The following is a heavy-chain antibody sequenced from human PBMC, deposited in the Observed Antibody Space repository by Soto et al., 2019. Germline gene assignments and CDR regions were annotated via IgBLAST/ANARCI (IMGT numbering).Heavy chain of an antibody. D-gene: IGHD6-19*01. Sequence: QVQLQESGPGLVKPSETLSLTCTVSGGSINNYYWSWIRQPPGKGLEWIGYIYYSGSTNYNPSLTRXVXIXIDTSQNQFSLKLSSVTAADTAVYYCARRYGSVFDYWGQGTLVTVSS. CDR3: ARRYGSVFDY. CDR1: GGSINNYY. V-gene: IGHV4-59*01. CDR2: IYYSGST. J-gene: IGHJ4*02.